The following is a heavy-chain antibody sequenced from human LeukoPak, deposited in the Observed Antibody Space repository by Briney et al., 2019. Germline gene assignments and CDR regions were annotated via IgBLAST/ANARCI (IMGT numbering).Heavy chain of an antibody. CDR1: GGSISRHF. CDR2: IHYSGRT. CDR3: ARDQRESSSWYREVLIYFDY. D-gene: IGHD6-13*01. Sequence: PSETLSLTCSVSGGSISRHFWSWIRQPPGKGLDWIAFIHYSGRTKYNPSLQSRVTISIDTSENNFSLKLTSVTAADTAVYYCARDQRESSSWYREVLIYFDYWGQGTLVTVSS. J-gene: IGHJ4*02. V-gene: IGHV4-59*11.